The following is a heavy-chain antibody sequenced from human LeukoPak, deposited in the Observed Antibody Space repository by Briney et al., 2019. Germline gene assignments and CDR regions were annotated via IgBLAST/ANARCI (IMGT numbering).Heavy chain of an antibody. CDR1: GGTFSSYA. D-gene: IGHD1-26*01. CDR3: ARVYGHSGSYYFDY. CDR2: IIPILGIA. Sequence: SVKVSCKASGGTFSSYAISWVRQAPGQGLEWMARIIPILGIANYAQKSQGRVTITADKSTSTAYMELSSLRSEDTAVYYCARVYGHSGSYYFDYWGQGTLVTVSS. J-gene: IGHJ4*02. V-gene: IGHV1-69*04.